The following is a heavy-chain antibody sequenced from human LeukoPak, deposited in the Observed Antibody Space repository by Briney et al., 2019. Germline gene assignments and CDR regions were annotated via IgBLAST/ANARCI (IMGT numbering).Heavy chain of an antibody. V-gene: IGHV3-33*01. CDR3: ARAAGYKSFDC. D-gene: IGHD1-14*01. CDR1: GFTFRSYG. CDR2: IWFDGSNE. J-gene: IGHJ4*02. Sequence: GGSLRLSCAASGFTFRSYGMHWVRQAPGKGLEWVAIIWFDGSNEYYADSVKGRFTISRDNSKNTLYLQMNSLRADEDTAVYYCARAAGYKSFDCWGQGTLVTVSS.